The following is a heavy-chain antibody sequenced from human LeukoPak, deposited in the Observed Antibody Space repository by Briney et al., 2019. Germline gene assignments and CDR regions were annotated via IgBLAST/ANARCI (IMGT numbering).Heavy chain of an antibody. D-gene: IGHD1-26*01. CDR2: INWNGGST. CDR1: GFTFDDYG. J-gene: IGHJ4*02. Sequence: PGGSLRLSCAASGFTFDDYGMSWVRQAPGRGLEWVSGINWNGGSTGYADSVKGRFTISRDNAKNSLYLQMNSLRAEDTALYYCARISGSSMRFDYWGQGTLVTVSS. CDR3: ARISGSSMRFDY. V-gene: IGHV3-20*04.